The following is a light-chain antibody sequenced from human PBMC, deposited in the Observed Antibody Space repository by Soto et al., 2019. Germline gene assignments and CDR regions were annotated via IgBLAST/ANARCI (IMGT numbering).Light chain of an antibody. CDR2: GAS. Sequence: EIVMTQSPATLSVSTGERATLSCRASQSVSSNLAWYQQKPGQAPRLLIYGASTRATGIPARFSGSGSGTEFTLTISSLQSEDFAVYYCQQYNNWPYTFGQGTKVDIK. J-gene: IGKJ2*01. CDR1: QSVSSN. CDR3: QQYNNWPYT. V-gene: IGKV3-15*01.